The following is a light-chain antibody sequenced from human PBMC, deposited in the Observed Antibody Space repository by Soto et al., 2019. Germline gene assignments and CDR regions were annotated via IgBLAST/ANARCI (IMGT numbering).Light chain of an antibody. CDR1: SSDVGGYNY. V-gene: IGLV2-11*01. J-gene: IGLJ3*02. CDR3: CSYAGNYAWV. CDR2: DVS. Sequence: QSVLTQPRSVSGSPGQSVTISCTGTSSDVGGYNYVSWYQQHPGKAPKLMIYDVSDRPSGVPDRFSGSKSANTASLTISGLQAEDEADYYCCSYAGNYAWVFGGGTKVTVL.